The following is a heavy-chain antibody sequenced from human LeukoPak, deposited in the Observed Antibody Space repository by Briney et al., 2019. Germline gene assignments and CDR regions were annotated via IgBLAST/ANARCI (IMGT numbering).Heavy chain of an antibody. J-gene: IGHJ6*02. CDR1: GYTFTSYD. V-gene: IGHV1-8*01. Sequence: ASVKVSCKASGYTFTSYDIHWVRQATGQGLEWMGWMNPNSGNTGYAQKFQGRVTMTRNTSISTAYMELSSLRSEDTAVYYCARGVPAAYYYGMDVWGQGTTVTVSS. CDR3: ARGVPAAYYYGMDV. CDR2: MNPNSGNT. D-gene: IGHD2-2*01.